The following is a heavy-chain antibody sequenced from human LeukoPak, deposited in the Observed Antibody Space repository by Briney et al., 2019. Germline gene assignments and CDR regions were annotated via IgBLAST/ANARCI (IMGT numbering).Heavy chain of an antibody. CDR2: IIPIFGTA. CDR3: ASEADSIAARLGGNYYYYMDV. V-gene: IGHV1-69*13. J-gene: IGHJ6*03. CDR1: GGTFSSYA. D-gene: IGHD6-6*01. Sequence: EASVKVSCKASGGTFSSYAISWVRQAPGQGLEWMGGIIPIFGTANYAQKFQGRVTITADESTSTAYMELSSLRSEDTAVYYCASEADSIAARLGGNYYYYMDVWGKGTTVTVSS.